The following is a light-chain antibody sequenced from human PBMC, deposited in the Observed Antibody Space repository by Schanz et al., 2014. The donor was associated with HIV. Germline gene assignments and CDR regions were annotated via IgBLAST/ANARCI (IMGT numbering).Light chain of an antibody. J-gene: IGLJ1*01. V-gene: IGLV1-40*01. Sequence: QSVLTQPPSVSGAPGQRVTISCTGTSSNIGAGYEVHWYQQLPGTAPKLLIYSDNSRPSGVPDRFSGSNSGNTATLTISGTQAMDEADYYCQAWDSSTPCVFGTGTKLTVL. CDR2: SDN. CDR3: QAWDSSTPCV. CDR1: SSNIGAGYE.